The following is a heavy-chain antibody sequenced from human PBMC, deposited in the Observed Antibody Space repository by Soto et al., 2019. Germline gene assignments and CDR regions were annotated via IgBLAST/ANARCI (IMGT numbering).Heavy chain of an antibody. D-gene: IGHD6-13*01. Sequence: GGSLRLSCEASGFTFSDNYMNWIRQAPGKGLEWVSAISGSGTSTYYADSVKGRFTISRDNSKNTLYLQMNSLRAEDTAVYYCAKPSLAAALSYYYYGMDVWGQGTTVTVSS. CDR3: AKPSLAAALSYYYYGMDV. J-gene: IGHJ6*02. CDR2: ISGSGTST. CDR1: GFTFSDNY. V-gene: IGHV3-23*01.